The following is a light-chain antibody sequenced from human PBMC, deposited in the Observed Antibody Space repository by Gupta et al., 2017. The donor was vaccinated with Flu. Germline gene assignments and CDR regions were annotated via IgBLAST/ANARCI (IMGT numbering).Light chain of an antibody. J-gene: IGLJ3*02. V-gene: IGLV1-51*01. CDR3: GTWDDTLSARV. CDR2: DNN. Sequence: QPVLTQPPSVSAAPGQKITISCSGSSSNIGNNYVAWYQQLTGTAPKLLIYDNNTRPSGIPDRFSGSMSGTSATLGITGLQTGDEADYYCGTWDDTLSARVFGGGTKVTVL. CDR1: SSNIGNNY.